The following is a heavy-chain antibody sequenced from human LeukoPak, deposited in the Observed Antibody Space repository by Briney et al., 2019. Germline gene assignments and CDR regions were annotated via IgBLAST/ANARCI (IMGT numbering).Heavy chain of an antibody. CDR1: GFTVNTKF. CDR3: ARLQAYDLEF. V-gene: IGHV3-53*01. CDR2: IYSSGDT. J-gene: IGHJ4*02. D-gene: IGHD3-3*01. Sequence: GGSLRLSCDASGFTVNTKFMSWVRQAPGKGLEWVSLIYSSGDTHYRDSVKGRFTISRDNFKNTLYLQMNSLRVEDTAVYYCARLQAYDLEFWGLGTLVTVSS.